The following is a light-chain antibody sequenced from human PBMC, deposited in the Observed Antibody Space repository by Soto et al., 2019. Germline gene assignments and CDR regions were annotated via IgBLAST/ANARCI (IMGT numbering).Light chain of an antibody. V-gene: IGKV1-39*01. CDR1: QSISSF. J-gene: IGKJ5*01. CDR3: QQSYTTPRT. CDR2: GVS. Sequence: DIQMTQSPSSLSASVGYIVTIMCRASQSISSFLNWYQQKPGKAPKVLVYGVSSLQSGVPSRFSGSGSGTDFTLIISSLQPEDFATYYCQQSYTTPRTFGQGTRLEIK.